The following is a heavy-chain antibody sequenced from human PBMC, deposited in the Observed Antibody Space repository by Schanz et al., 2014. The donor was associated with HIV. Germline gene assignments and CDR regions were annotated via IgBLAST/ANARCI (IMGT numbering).Heavy chain of an antibody. V-gene: IGHV3-33*01. Sequence: QVQLVESGGGVVQPGRSLRLSCAASGFTFSSYGMHWVRQAPGKGLEGVAVIWYDGSNKYYADSVKGRFTISRDNSKNTLYLQMNSLRAEDTAVYYCARDDLRLGELSSWGQGTLVTVSS. D-gene: IGHD3-16*02. CDR1: GFTFSSYG. J-gene: IGHJ5*02. CDR3: ARDDLRLGELSS. CDR2: IWYDGSNK.